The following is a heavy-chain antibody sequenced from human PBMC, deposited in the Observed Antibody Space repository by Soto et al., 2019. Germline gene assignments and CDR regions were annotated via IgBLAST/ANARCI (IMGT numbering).Heavy chain of an antibody. CDR1: GGSISSYY. D-gene: IGHD3-16*02. CDR3: ARVDYVWGSYRYFDY. J-gene: IGHJ4*02. CDR2: IYYSGST. Sequence: SETLSLTCTVSGGSISSYYWSWIRQPPGKGLEWIGCIYYSGSTNYNPSLKSRVTISVDTSKNQFSLKLSSVTAADTAVYYCARVDYVWGSYRYFDYWGQGTLVTVSS. V-gene: IGHV4-59*01.